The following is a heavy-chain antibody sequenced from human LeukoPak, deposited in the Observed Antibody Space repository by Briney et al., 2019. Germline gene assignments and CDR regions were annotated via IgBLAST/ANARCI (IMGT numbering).Heavy chain of an antibody. V-gene: IGHV4-61*08. CDR3: ARVAAAETL. CDR2: IYYSGST. Sequence: SETLSLTCTVSGGSISSGGYYWSRIRQPPGKGLEWIGYIYYSGSTNYNPSLKSRVTISVDTSKNQFSLKLSSVTAADTAVYYCARVAAAETLWGQGTLVTVSS. CDR1: GGSISSGGYY. D-gene: IGHD6-13*01. J-gene: IGHJ4*02.